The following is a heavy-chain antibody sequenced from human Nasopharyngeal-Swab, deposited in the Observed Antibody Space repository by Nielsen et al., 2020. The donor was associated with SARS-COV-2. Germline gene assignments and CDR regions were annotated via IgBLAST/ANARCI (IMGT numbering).Heavy chain of an antibody. V-gene: IGHV3-20*03. CDR3: ARDSGGSYFDY. D-gene: IGHD2-15*01. Sequence: WSRQRPGKGLEWVSGINWNGGSTGYADSVKGRFTISRDNAKNSLYLQMGSLRAEDMAVYYCARDSGGSYFDYWGQGTLVTVSS. J-gene: IGHJ4*02. CDR2: INWNGGST.